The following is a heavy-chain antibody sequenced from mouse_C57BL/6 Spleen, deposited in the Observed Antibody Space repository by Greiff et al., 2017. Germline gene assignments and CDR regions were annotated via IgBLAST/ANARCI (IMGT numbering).Heavy chain of an antibody. J-gene: IGHJ4*01. CDR1: GYTFTDYY. CDR2: IYPGSGNT. D-gene: IGHD2-2*01. CDR3: ATIYYGYDDYAMDD. Sequence: VQLQQSGAELVRPGASVKLSCKASGYTFTDYYINWVKQRPGQGLEWIARIYPGSGNTYYNEKFKGKATLTAEKSSSTAYMQLSSLTSEDSAVYFCATIYYGYDDYAMDDWGQGTSVTVSS. V-gene: IGHV1-76*01.